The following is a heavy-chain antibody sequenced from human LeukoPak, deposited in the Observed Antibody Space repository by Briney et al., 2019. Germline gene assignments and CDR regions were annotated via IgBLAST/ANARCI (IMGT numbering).Heavy chain of an antibody. V-gene: IGHV1-2*02. CDR2: INPNSGGT. CDR1: GYTFTGYY. D-gene: IGHD2-8*01. J-gene: IGHJ4*02. Sequence: SVKVSCKASGYTFTGYYVHWVRQAPGQGLEWMGWINPNSGGTNYAQKFQGRVTMTRDTSIGTAYMELSRLRSDDTAVYYCARYVMGLDFWGQGTLVTVSS. CDR3: ARYVMGLDF.